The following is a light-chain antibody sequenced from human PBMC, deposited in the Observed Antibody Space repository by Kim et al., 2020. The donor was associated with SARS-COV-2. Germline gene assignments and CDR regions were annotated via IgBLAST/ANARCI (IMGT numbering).Light chain of an antibody. Sequence: DIQMTQSPSSLAASVGDRVTIACRASQSINTYLNWYQQKPGKAPKLLIYAASTLQSGVPSRFSGSGSGTEFTLTISSLQPDDFATYYCQQYNSYSRTFGQGTKVDIK. CDR3: QQYNSYSRT. J-gene: IGKJ1*01. V-gene: IGKV1-16*01. CDR1: QSINTY. CDR2: AAS.